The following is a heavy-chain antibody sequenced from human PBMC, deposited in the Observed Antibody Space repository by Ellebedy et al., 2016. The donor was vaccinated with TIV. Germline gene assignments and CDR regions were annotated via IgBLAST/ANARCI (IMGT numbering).Heavy chain of an antibody. CDR3: VRYDSGWNFPW. Sequence: GESLKISXAASGFPFIDAWMSWVRQAPGKGLEWVGRIKSKPAGGTTGYAAPVKGRFTISRDDSKDMLFLQMNSLKTEDTAVYFCVRYDSGWNFPWWGQGTLVTVSS. CDR2: IKSKPAGGTT. J-gene: IGHJ4*02. D-gene: IGHD6-19*01. CDR1: GFPFIDAW. V-gene: IGHV3-15*01.